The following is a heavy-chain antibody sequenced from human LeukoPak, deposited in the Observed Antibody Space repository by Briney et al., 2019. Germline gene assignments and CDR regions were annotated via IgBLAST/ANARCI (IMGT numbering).Heavy chain of an antibody. V-gene: IGHV1-18*01. Sequence: ASVKVSCKASGYTFTSYGISWVRQAPGQGLEWMGWISAYNGNTNYAQKLQGRVTMTTDTSTSTAYMELRSLRSDDTAVYYCARDLLPYSGSYYRRGYWGQGTLVTVSS. J-gene: IGHJ4*02. CDR3: ARDLLPYSGSYYRRGY. D-gene: IGHD1-26*01. CDR1: GYTFTSYG. CDR2: ISAYNGNT.